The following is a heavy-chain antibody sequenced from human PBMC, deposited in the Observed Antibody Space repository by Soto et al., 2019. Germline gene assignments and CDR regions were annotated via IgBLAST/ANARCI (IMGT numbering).Heavy chain of an antibody. V-gene: IGHV4-4*07. CDR2: IYSSGSA. J-gene: IGHJ5*02. CDR3: ARSSHKESWFDP. Sequence: SETLSLTCTVSGCSVSNFYWNWIRQPAGKGLEWIGRIYSSGSASYNPSLRSRVTMSVDTSKNQFSLKVNSVTAADTAVYYCARSSHKESWFDPWGQGTLVTVSS. D-gene: IGHD6-13*01. CDR1: GCSVSNFY.